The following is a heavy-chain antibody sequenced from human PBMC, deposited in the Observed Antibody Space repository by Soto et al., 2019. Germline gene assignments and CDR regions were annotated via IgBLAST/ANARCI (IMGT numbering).Heavy chain of an antibody. V-gene: IGHV1-69*13. CDR2: IIPIFGTA. Sequence: SVKVSCKASGGTFGSYAISWVRQAPGQWLEWMGGIIPIFGTANYAQKFQGRVTITADESTSTAYMELSSLRSEDTAVYYCARVIGAAGNIDYWGQGTLVTVSS. CDR1: GGTFGSYA. J-gene: IGHJ4*02. CDR3: ARVIGAAGNIDY. D-gene: IGHD6-13*01.